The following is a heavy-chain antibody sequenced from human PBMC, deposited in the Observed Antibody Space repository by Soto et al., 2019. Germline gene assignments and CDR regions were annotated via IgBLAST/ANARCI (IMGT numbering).Heavy chain of an antibody. CDR1: GGTFSSLA. D-gene: IGHD3-10*01. V-gene: IGHV1-69*06. J-gene: IGHJ4*02. CDR2: LVPVFGTA. CDR3: ARSPGVFDY. Sequence: QVQLVQSGAEVKEPGSSVKVSCKASGGTFSSLAISWVRQAPGQGLEWMGGLVPVFGTANYAQKFQDRVTITADKSTSTSYMELSSLRSEDTAVYYCARSPGVFDYWGQGTLVTVSS.